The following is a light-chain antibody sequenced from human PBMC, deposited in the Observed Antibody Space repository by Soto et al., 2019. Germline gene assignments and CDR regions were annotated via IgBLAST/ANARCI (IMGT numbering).Light chain of an antibody. V-gene: IGKV1-33*01. CDR2: DAS. CDR1: QDIRNY. Sequence: DIQMTQSPSSLSASVGDRVTITCQANQDIRNYLNWYQQKPGKAPKLLIYDASNLETGVPSRFSGSGSGTDFTFTISSLQPEDIATYYCQQYDNLPRTFGQGTKLEIK. J-gene: IGKJ2*02. CDR3: QQYDNLPRT.